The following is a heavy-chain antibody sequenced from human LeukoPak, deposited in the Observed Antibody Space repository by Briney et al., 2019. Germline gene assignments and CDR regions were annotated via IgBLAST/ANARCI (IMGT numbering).Heavy chain of an antibody. V-gene: IGHV4-38-2*01. CDR1: GYSISSGYF. J-gene: IGHJ4*02. D-gene: IGHD3-3*01. CDR3: ARHGFWSGYNYVLDY. Sequence: SETLSLTCSVSGYSISSGYFWGWVRQPPGKGLEGIGTMYHSGSSYHNPSLKSRVTISVDTSKNQFSLKLSSVTAADTAVYYCARHGFWSGYNYVLDYWGQGTLVTVSS. CDR2: MYHSGSS.